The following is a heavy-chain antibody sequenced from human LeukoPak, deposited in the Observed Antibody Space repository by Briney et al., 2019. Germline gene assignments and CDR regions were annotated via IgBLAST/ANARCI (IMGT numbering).Heavy chain of an antibody. D-gene: IGHD6-19*01. J-gene: IGHJ4*02. CDR3: ARGLLPYSSGWVIFDY. V-gene: IGHV3-66*01. CDR1: GFTVSSNY. Sequence: PGGSLRLSCAASGFTVSSNYMSWVRQAPGKGLEWVSVIYSGGSTYYADSVKGRFTISRDNSKNTLYLQMNSLRAEDTAVYYCARGLLPYSSGWVIFDYWGQGTLVTVSS. CDR2: IYSGGST.